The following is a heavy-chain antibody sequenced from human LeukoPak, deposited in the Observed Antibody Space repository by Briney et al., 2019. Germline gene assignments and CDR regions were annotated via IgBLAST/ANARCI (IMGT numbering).Heavy chain of an antibody. D-gene: IGHD3-10*01. CDR3: ARGDYYGSGGYLNYFDH. Sequence: PGGSLRLSCAASGFTFSTYAMHWVRQAPGKGLEWVAVISYDGSNKYYADSVKGRFTISRDNSKNTLYLQMNGLRAEDPAVYYCARGDYYGSGGYLNYFDHWGQGTLVTVSS. V-gene: IGHV3-30*04. CDR2: ISYDGSNK. CDR1: GFTFSTYA. J-gene: IGHJ4*02.